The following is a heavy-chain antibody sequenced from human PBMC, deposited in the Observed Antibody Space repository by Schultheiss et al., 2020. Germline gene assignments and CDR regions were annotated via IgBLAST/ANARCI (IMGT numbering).Heavy chain of an antibody. D-gene: IGHD2-8*01. V-gene: IGHV4-4*07. J-gene: IGHJ6*02. CDR3: ANTPEDIVPAYGMDV. Sequence: SETLSLTCTVSGGSISSYYWSWIRQPAGKGLEWIGRIYTSGSTNYNPSLKSRVTMSVDTSKNQFSLKLSSVTAADTAVYYCANTPEDIVPAYGMDVWGQGTTVNVSS. CDR2: IYTSGST. CDR1: GGSISSYY.